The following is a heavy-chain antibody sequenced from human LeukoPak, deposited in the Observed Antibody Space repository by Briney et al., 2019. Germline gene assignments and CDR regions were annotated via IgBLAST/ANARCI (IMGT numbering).Heavy chain of an antibody. CDR2: ISYDGSNE. V-gene: IGHV3-30*18. Sequence: GGSLRLSCVASGFTLSSYWMSWVRQAPGKGLEWVAVISYDGSNEYYADSVKGRFTISRDNSKNTLYLQMNSLRAEDTAVYYCAKDRVNYYDSSGYYYYFDYWGQGTLVTVSS. CDR1: GFTLSSYW. J-gene: IGHJ4*02. D-gene: IGHD3-22*01. CDR3: AKDRVNYYDSSGYYYYFDY.